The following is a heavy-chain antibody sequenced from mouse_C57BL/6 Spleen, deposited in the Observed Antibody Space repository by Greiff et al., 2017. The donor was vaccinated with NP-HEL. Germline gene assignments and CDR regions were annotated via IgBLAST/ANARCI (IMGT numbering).Heavy chain of an antibody. CDR1: GFSLTSYG. CDR2: IWSGGST. D-gene: IGHD4-1*01. V-gene: IGHV2-4*01. Sequence: VQLQQSGPGLVQPSQSLSITCTVSGFSLTSYGVHWVRQPPGKGLEWLGVIWSGGSTDYNAAFISRLSISKDNSKSQVFFKMNSLQADDTAIYYCAKEANWDLYYAMDYWGQGTSVTVSS. CDR3: AKEANWDLYYAMDY. J-gene: IGHJ4*01.